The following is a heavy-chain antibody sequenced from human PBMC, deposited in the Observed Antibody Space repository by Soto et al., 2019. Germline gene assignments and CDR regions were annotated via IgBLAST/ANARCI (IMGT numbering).Heavy chain of an antibody. CDR2: ISFDGANK. Sequence: PGGSVRLSCAGSGLTFSNFPLHWVRQAPGKGLEWVAVISFDGANKYYADSVKGRFALSRDNSKNTVFLQMNSLRRDDTAIYYFVRRTLVPPRYIQHWGPG. CDR3: VRRTLVPPRYIQH. CDR1: GLTFSNFP. J-gene: IGHJ1*01. D-gene: IGHD6-13*01. V-gene: IGHV3-30*09.